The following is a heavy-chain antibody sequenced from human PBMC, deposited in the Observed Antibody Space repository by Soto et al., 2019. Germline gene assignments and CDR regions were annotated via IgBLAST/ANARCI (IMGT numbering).Heavy chain of an antibody. CDR3: ARAYCSAGSCYWFDP. J-gene: IGHJ5*02. V-gene: IGHV1-18*01. D-gene: IGHD2-15*01. Sequence: QVQLVQSGAEVKKPGASVKVSCKASDYTFTTYGISWVRQAPAQGLEWMGWISAYNGNTNYAQKFQGRVTMTTDTSTSTAYMELRSLRSDGTSVYYCARAYCSAGSCYWFDPWGQGTLVTV. CDR1: DYTFTTYG. CDR2: ISAYNGNT.